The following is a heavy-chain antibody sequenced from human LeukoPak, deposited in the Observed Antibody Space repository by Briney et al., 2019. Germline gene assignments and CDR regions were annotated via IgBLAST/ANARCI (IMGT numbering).Heavy chain of an antibody. CDR3: ATGPWSAGAFDI. V-gene: IGHV1-69*13. J-gene: IGHJ3*02. CDR1: GGTFSSYA. Sequence: GASVTVSCKASGGTFSSYAISWVRQAPGQGLEWMGGIIPIFGTANYAQKFQGRVTITADESTSAAYMELSSLRSEDTAVYYRATGPWSAGAFDIWGQGTMVTVSS. D-gene: IGHD3-3*01. CDR2: IIPIFGTA.